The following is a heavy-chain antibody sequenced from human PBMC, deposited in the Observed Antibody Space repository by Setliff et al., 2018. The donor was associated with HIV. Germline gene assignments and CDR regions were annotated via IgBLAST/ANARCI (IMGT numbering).Heavy chain of an antibody. J-gene: IGHJ4*02. V-gene: IGHV3-21*06. CDR2: ISSTSRYI. CDR1: GFTFSIYT. CDR3: ARDAYGDSYFDF. Sequence: GGSLRLSCAASGFTFSIYTLTWVRQAPGKGLEWVSSISSTSRYIYYADSVRGRFTISRGNAKNSLYLHMVDLGAEDSALYYCARDAYGDSYFDFWGQGTLVTVSS. D-gene: IGHD4-17*01.